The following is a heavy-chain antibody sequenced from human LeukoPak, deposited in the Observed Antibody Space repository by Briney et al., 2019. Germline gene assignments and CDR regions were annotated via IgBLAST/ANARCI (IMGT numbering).Heavy chain of an antibody. V-gene: IGHV3-53*01. CDR3: ARGIPMADTVLGF. J-gene: IGHJ4*02. Sequence: GGSLRLSCAASGFTVSSSFMSWVRQAPGKGLEWVSVIYSGGSTYYADSVKGRFTISRDNSKNTLYLQMNSLRAEDTAVYYCARGIPMADTVLGFWGQGTLVTVSS. D-gene: IGHD6-19*01. CDR1: GFTVSSSF. CDR2: IYSGGST.